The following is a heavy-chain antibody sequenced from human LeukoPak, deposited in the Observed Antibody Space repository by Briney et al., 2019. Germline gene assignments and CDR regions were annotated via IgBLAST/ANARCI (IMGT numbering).Heavy chain of an antibody. Sequence: PGGSLRLSCTGSGFTFRTYAFSWVRQAPGKGLEWVSATGSNGVTYYADSVKGRFTISRDNSKNTLYLQMNSLRAEDTAVYYCAKVSPYYDILTGFENAFDIWGQGTMVTVSS. V-gene: IGHV3-23*01. CDR2: TGSNGVT. J-gene: IGHJ3*02. CDR1: GFTFRTYA. CDR3: AKVSPYYDILTGFENAFDI. D-gene: IGHD3-9*01.